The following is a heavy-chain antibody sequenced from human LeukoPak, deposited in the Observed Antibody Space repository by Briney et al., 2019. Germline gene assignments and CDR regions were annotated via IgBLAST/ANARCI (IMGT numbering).Heavy chain of an antibody. CDR2: IYHSGST. V-gene: IGHV4-38-2*01. J-gene: IGHJ4*02. Sequence: PAETLSLTCAVSGCSISSGYYWGWMRQPPGKGLEWIGSIYHSGSTYYNPSLKSRVTISVDTSKNQFSLKLSSVTAADTAVYYRARALRYFDWLGNYFDYWGQGTLVTVSS. CDR1: GCSISSGYY. CDR3: ARALRYFDWLGNYFDY. D-gene: IGHD3-9*01.